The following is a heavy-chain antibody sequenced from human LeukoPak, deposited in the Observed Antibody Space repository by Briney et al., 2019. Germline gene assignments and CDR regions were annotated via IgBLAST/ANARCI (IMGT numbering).Heavy chain of an antibody. CDR2: IRSDGSDT. D-gene: IGHD6-19*01. CDR1: GFTFSDTW. V-gene: IGHV3-74*01. Sequence: GGSLRLSCAASGFTFSDTWMHWVRQAPGEGLVWVSRIRSDGSDTRYAESVKGRFTISRDNAENSLYLQMNSLRAEDTAVYYCARRSVAGSLDYWGQGTLVTVSS. CDR3: ARRSVAGSLDY. J-gene: IGHJ4*02.